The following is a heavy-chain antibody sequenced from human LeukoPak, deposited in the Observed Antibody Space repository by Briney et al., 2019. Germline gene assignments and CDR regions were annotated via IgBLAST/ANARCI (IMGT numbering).Heavy chain of an antibody. V-gene: IGHV5-51*01. Sequence: GESLKISCRGSGYTFVDYWSGWVRQMPGKGLEWIGFIYPSDSDTRYSPSFQGQVTISADATMNTAFLQWSSLKASDTAIYYCARFRCGGDCHSDFWGQRTLVTVAS. J-gene: IGHJ4*02. CDR1: GYTFVDYW. CDR2: IYPSDSDT. D-gene: IGHD2-21*02. CDR3: ARFRCGGDCHSDF.